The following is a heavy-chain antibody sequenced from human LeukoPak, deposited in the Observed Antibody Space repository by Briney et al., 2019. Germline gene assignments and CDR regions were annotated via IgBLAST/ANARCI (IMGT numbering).Heavy chain of an antibody. J-gene: IGHJ4*02. D-gene: IGHD3-10*01. Sequence: GGSLRLSCAASGFTFSNYNMNWVRQAPGKGLEWVSFISSSSSHIYYGDSVKGRFTISRDNAKNSLYLQMNSLRAEDTAVYYCSDVSGSYWGQGTLVTVFS. CDR2: ISSSSSHI. CDR1: GFTFSNYN. V-gene: IGHV3-21*01. CDR3: SDVSGSY.